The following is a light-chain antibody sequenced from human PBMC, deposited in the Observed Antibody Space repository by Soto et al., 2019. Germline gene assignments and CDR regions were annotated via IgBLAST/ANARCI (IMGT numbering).Light chain of an antibody. J-gene: IGKJ5*01. CDR3: QQRNMWPIT. Sequence: EIALTQSPVTLSLSPGARATLCCRASQTFRNVLAWYQQKPGQPPRLLIYDGYYRATDTPPRFSGSGSGTDFTLTISSLEPEDSAVYYCQQRNMWPITFGQGTRLEIK. CDR1: QTFRNV. CDR2: DGY. V-gene: IGKV3-11*01.